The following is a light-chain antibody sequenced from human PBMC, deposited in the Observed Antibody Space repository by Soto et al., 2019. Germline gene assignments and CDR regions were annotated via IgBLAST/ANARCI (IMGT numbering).Light chain of an antibody. CDR2: EVS. CDR1: SSDVGGYNY. CDR3: CSYAGSNNWV. V-gene: IGLV2-8*01. J-gene: IGLJ3*02. Sequence: QSALPQPPSASGSPGQSVTISCTGTSSDVGGYNYVSWYQQHPGKAPKLMIYEVSKRPSGVPDRFSGSKSGNTASLTVSGLQDEDESDYYCCSYAGSNNWVFGGGTKLTVL.